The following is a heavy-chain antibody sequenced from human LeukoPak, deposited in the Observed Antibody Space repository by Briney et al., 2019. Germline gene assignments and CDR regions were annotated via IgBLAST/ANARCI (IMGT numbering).Heavy chain of an antibody. J-gene: IGHJ4*02. D-gene: IGHD2/OR15-2a*01. Sequence: TSVKVSCKASGGTFSSYTISWVRQAPGQGLEWMGRIIPILGIANYAQKFQGRVTITADKSTSTAYMELSSLRSEDTAVYYCARVSPDGYFDYWGQGALVTVSS. CDR2: IIPILGIA. CDR3: ARVSPDGYFDY. V-gene: IGHV1-69*02. CDR1: GGTFSSYT.